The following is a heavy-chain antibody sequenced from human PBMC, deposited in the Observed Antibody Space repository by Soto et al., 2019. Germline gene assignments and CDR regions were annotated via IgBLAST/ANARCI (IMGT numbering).Heavy chain of an antibody. CDR1: GYAFTTYG. J-gene: IGHJ4*02. V-gene: IGHV1-18*01. Sequence: QVHLVQSGAEVKKPGASVKVACKGSGYAFTTYGITWGRQAPGQGLEGMGWISAHNGNTNYAQKPQGRVTVTRDTSTSTDYMELRSLRADDTAVYYCARGRYGDYWGQGALVTVSS. CDR3: ARGRYGDY. D-gene: IGHD1-1*01. CDR2: ISAHNGNT.